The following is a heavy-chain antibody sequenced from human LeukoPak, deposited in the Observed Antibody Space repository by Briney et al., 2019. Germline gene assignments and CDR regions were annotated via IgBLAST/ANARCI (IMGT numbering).Heavy chain of an antibody. Sequence: GGSLRLSCAGSGFTFSSNAMSWVRQAPGKGLEWVSAISGGGASTYYADSVKGRFTISRDDSKNTLYVQMNSLRAEDTAVYYCAKGLGSGWYLFEYWGQGTLVTVSS. V-gene: IGHV3-23*01. J-gene: IGHJ4*02. CDR2: ISGGGAST. D-gene: IGHD6-19*01. CDR3: AKGLGSGWYLFEY. CDR1: GFTFSSNA.